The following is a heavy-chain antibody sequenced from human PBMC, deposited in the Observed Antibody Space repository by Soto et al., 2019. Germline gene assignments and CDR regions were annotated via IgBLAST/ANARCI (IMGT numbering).Heavy chain of an antibody. J-gene: IGHJ4*02. V-gene: IGHV3-30*03. CDR2: ISYDGSNK. D-gene: IGHD5-12*01. CDR1: GFTFSSYA. Sequence: QVQLVESGGGVVQPGRSLRLSCAASGFTFSSYAMQWVRQSPGKGLEWVAVISYDGSNKYYADSVKGRFTICRDNTKNTLYRQMNSVRAEDTVVYYGAMAGDGYPAPDYWGQGTLDTVSS. CDR3: AMAGDGYPAPDY.